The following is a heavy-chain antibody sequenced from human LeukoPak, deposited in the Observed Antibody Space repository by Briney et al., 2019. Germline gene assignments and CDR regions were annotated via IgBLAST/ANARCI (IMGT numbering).Heavy chain of an antibody. Sequence: PSGTLSLTCTFSGDSIRNSNYFWGWLRQPPGKGLEWIGTIFYTGSTNYNPSLKSRVTISVDTSKNQFSLKLSSVTAADTAVYYCARSANTAMVRGLGFWGQGTLVTVSS. D-gene: IGHD5-18*01. CDR3: ARSANTAMVRGLGF. V-gene: IGHV4-39*07. J-gene: IGHJ4*02. CDR1: GDSIRNSNYF. CDR2: IFYTGST.